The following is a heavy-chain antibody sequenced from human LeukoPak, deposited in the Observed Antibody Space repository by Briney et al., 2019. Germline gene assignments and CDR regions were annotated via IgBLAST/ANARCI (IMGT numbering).Heavy chain of an antibody. CDR1: GFTFSSYT. D-gene: IGHD4-23*01. J-gene: IGHJ4*02. CDR3: ARDYGGSSPFDY. V-gene: IGHV3-48*04. Sequence: GGSLRLSCAASGFTFSSYTMNWVRQAPGKGLEWVSYISSSDSTIYYADSVKGRFTISRDNAKNSLYLQMNSLRAEDTAVYYCARDYGGSSPFDYWGQGTLVTVSS. CDR2: ISSSDSTI.